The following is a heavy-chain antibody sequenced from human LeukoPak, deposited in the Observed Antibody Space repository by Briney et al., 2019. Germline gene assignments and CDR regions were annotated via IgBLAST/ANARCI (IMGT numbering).Heavy chain of an antibody. D-gene: IGHD5-24*01. CDR2: IKQDGSKE. CDR1: GFPFSSYW. CDR3: TRVGYIDEGIDY. Sequence: GGSLRLSCVASGFPFSSYWMTWVRQAPGKGLEWVANIKQDGSKESYVDSVKGRFTISRYNAKNSLYLQMNSLRAEDTAIYYCTRVGYIDEGIDYWGQGTLVTVSS. V-gene: IGHV3-7*04. J-gene: IGHJ4*02.